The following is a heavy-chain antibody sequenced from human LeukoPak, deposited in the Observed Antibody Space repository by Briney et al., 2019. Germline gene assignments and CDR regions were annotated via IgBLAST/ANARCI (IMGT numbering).Heavy chain of an antibody. Sequence: PSETLSLTCAVSGGSFSGYYWSWIRQPPGKGLEWIGEINHSGSTNYNPSLKSRVTISVDTSKNQFSLKLSSVTAADTAVYYCARGRSGYRVTGYFDYWGQGTLVTVSS. CDR3: ARGRSGYRVTGYFDY. J-gene: IGHJ4*02. D-gene: IGHD5-12*01. CDR2: INHSGST. CDR1: GGSFSGYY. V-gene: IGHV4-34*01.